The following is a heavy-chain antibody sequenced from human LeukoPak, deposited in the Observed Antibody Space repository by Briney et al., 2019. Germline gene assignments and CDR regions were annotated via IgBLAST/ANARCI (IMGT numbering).Heavy chain of an antibody. J-gene: IGHJ4*02. V-gene: IGHV4-38-2*01. CDR1: GDSISSGYY. D-gene: IGHD6-19*01. Sequence: SETLSLTSDVSGDSISSGYYWGWIRQPPGKGLEWIGSIYHSGSTTYNPSLKSRVTISADTSKNQFSLKVRSVTAADTAVYYCARNSSGWFFDYWGQGTLVTVSS. CDR2: IYHSGST. CDR3: ARNSSGWFFDY.